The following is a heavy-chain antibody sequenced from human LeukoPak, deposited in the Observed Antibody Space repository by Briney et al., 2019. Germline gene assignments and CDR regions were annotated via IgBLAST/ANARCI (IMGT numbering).Heavy chain of an antibody. CDR3: ARGASGSYYVDY. CDR1: GFTFSSYW. CDR2: VNTDESRT. D-gene: IGHD1-26*01. J-gene: IGHJ4*02. Sequence: GGSPRLSCTVSGFTFSSYWMHWVRQAPGKGLVWVSRVNTDESRTNHADSVKGRVTTSRDNAKNTVYLQMNSLRAEDTAVYYCARGASGSYYVDYWGQGTLVTVSS. V-gene: IGHV3-74*01.